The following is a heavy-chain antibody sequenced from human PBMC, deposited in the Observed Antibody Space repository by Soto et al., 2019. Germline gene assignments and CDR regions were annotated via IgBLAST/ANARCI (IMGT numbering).Heavy chain of an antibody. D-gene: IGHD1-26*01. J-gene: IGHJ6*02. CDR1: VGTFSSYA. CDR2: IIPIFGTA. CDR3: GRELPHYYYGMDV. V-gene: IGHV1-69*01. Sequence: QVQLVQSGAEVKKPGSSVKVSCKASVGTFSSYAISWVRQAPGQGLEWMGGIIPIFGTANYAQKFHGRVTITADESTSTAYMELSSLRSEDTAVYYCGRELPHYYYGMDVWGQGTTVTVSS.